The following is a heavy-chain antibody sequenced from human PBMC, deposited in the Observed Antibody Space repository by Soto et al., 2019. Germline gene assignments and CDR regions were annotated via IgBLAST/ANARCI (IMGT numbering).Heavy chain of an antibody. Sequence: SGPTLVNPTQTLTLTCSFSGFSLTTTGMCVSWIRQPPGKALEWLTVIDWDGDTYYSTSLKSRLSISRDTSNNQVVLTMTNMDPVDTATYYCARMIYSSGWYFDYWGQGTLVTVS. CDR3: ARMIYSSGWYFDY. D-gene: IGHD6-19*01. CDR2: IDWDGDT. J-gene: IGHJ4*02. V-gene: IGHV2-70*01. CDR1: GFSLTTTGMC.